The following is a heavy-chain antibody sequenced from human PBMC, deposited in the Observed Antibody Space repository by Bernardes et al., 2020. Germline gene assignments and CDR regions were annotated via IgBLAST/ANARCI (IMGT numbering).Heavy chain of an antibody. J-gene: IGHJ4*02. CDR2: ISYDGSIK. V-gene: IGHV3-30*04. CDR1: GFAFNNYA. D-gene: IGHD3-3*01. Sequence: GGSLRLSCAASGFAFNNYAMHWVRQAPGKGLEWVAVISYDGSIKYYADSVKGRFTISRDNSKNTLYLQMNSLRAEDTAVYYCARAHYDFWSGYYWGQGTLVTVSS. CDR3: ARAHYDFWSGYY.